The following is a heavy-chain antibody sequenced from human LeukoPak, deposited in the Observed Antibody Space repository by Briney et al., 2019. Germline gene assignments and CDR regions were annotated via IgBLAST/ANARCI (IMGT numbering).Heavy chain of an antibody. Sequence: GGSLRLSCAASGFTFSSYAMSWVRQAPGKGLEWVSAISGSGGSTYYADSVKGRFTISRDNSKNTLYLQMNSLRAEDTAVYYCACGGSRDQGFDYWGQGTLVTVSS. CDR3: ACGGSRDQGFDY. V-gene: IGHV3-23*01. CDR1: GFTFSSYA. D-gene: IGHD2-15*01. CDR2: ISGSGGST. J-gene: IGHJ4*02.